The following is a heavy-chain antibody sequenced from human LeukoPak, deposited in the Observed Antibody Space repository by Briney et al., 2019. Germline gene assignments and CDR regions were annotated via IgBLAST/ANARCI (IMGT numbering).Heavy chain of an antibody. CDR1: GFTFSSHW. V-gene: IGHV3-7*03. D-gene: IGHD1-1*01. J-gene: IGHJ5*02. CDR3: ARIGSASTNWFDP. CDR2: IKSDGSTK. Sequence: GGSLRLSCAASGFTFSSHWMSWVRQAPGKGLEGVANIKSDGSTKYYVDSVKGRYTISRDNAESSLYLQMNSMRAEDTAVYCCARIGSASTNWFDPWGQGTLVTVSS.